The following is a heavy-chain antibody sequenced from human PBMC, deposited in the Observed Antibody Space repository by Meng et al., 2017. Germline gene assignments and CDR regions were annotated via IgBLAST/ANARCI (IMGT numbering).Heavy chain of an antibody. CDR1: GGSFSGYY. D-gene: IGHD5-18*01. V-gene: IGHV4-34*01. CDR3: ARGGGYSYGFGSIDY. CDR2: INHSGST. J-gene: IGHJ4*02. Sequence: VQLQPGGAGLLKPSGTLSLPCAVFGGSFSGYYWSWIRQPPGKGLEWIGEINHSGSTNYNPSLKSRVTISVDTSKNQFSLKLSSVTAADTAVYYCARGGGYSYGFGSIDYWGQGTLVTVSS.